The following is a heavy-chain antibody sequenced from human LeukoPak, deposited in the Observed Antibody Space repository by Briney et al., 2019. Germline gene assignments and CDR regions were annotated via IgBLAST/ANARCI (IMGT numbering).Heavy chain of an antibody. CDR1: GGSISSYY. V-gene: IGHV4-4*07. D-gene: IGHD6-6*01. CDR3: ASLGQLAFDY. J-gene: IGHJ4*02. CDR2: IYTSGGT. Sequence: PSETLSLTCTVSGGSISSYYWSWIRQPAGKGLEWIGRIYTSGGTNYNPSLKSRITMSVDTSKNQFSLKLSSVTAADTAVYYCASLGQLAFDYWGQGTLVTVSS.